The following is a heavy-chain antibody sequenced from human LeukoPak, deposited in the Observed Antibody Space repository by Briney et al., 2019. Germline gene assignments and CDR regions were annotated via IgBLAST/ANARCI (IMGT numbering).Heavy chain of an antibody. CDR1: GYSFTSYW. CDR2: IYPGDSDT. V-gene: IGHV5-51*01. CDR3: ARSYCSSTSCRVVYFDY. D-gene: IGHD2-2*01. J-gene: IGHJ4*02. Sequence: GESLKISCKGSGYSFTSYWIGWVRQVPGKGLEWMGIIYPGDSDTRYSPSFQGQVTISADKSISTAYLQWSSLKASDTAMYYCARSYCSSTSCRVVYFDYWGQGTLVTVSS.